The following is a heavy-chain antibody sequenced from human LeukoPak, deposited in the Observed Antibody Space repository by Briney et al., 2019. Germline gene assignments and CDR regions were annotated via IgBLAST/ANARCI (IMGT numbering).Heavy chain of an antibody. D-gene: IGHD3-10*01. Sequence: TGGSLRLSRAASGFTFSSYAMSWVRQAPGKGLEWVSAISGSGGSTYYADSVKGRFTISRDNSKNTLYLQMNSLRAEDTAVYYCAKDGSGSYRPDLFDYWGQGTLVTVSS. V-gene: IGHV3-23*01. J-gene: IGHJ4*02. CDR3: AKDGSGSYRPDLFDY. CDR1: GFTFSSYA. CDR2: ISGSGGST.